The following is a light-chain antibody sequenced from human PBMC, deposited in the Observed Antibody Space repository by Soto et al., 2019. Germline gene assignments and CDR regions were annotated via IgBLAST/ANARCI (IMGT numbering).Light chain of an antibody. CDR1: SSNIGSNT. CDR3: AAWDDSLNGPV. Sequence: QSVLTQPPSASGTPGQRVTISCSGSSSNIGSNTVNWYQQLPGTAPKLLIYDNSQRPSGVPDRFSGSKSGTSASLAISGLQFEDEADYYCAAWDDSLNGPVFGGGTKVTVL. V-gene: IGLV1-44*01. CDR2: DNS. J-gene: IGLJ2*01.